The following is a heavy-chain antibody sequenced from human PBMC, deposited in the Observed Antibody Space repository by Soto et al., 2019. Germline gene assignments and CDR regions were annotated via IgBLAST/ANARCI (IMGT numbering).Heavy chain of an antibody. CDR1: GGTFSSYA. V-gene: IGHV1-69*06. CDR2: IIPIFGTA. J-gene: IGHJ6*02. CDR3: ARDRRIAAAENYYYDGMDV. Sequence: QVQLVQSGAEVKKPGSSVKVSCKASGGTFSSYAISWVRQAPGQGLEWMGGIIPIFGTANYAQKFQGRVTITADKSTSTAYMELSILRSEDTAVYYCARDRRIAAAENYYYDGMDVWGQGTTVTVSS. D-gene: IGHD6-13*01.